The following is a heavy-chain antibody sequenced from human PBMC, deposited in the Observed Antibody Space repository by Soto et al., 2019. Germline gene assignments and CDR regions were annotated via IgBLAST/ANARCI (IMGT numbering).Heavy chain of an antibody. V-gene: IGHV4-59*08. CDR1: GGSISSYY. Sequence: QVQLQESGPGLVKPSETLSLTCTVSGGSISSYYWSWIRQPPGKGLECIGYIYYSGSTNYNPSLKSRVTISVDTSKNRFSLKLSSVTAADTAVYYCARRYGVYFDYWGQGTLVTVSS. J-gene: IGHJ4*02. CDR3: ARRYGVYFDY. CDR2: IYYSGST. D-gene: IGHD4-17*01.